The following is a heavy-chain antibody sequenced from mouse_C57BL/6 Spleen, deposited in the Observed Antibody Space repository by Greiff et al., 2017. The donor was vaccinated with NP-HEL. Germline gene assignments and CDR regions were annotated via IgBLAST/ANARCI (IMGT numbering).Heavy chain of an antibody. Sequence: EVQLQQSGGGLVQPGGSMKLSCVASGFTFSNYWMNWVRQSPEKGLEWVAQIRLKSDNYATHYAESVKGRFTISRDDSKSSVYLQMNNLRAEDTGIYYCTGAYYSNNFAYWGQGTLVTVSA. CDR3: TGAYYSNNFAY. CDR1: GFTFSNYW. CDR2: IRLKSDNYAT. V-gene: IGHV6-3*01. J-gene: IGHJ3*01. D-gene: IGHD2-5*01.